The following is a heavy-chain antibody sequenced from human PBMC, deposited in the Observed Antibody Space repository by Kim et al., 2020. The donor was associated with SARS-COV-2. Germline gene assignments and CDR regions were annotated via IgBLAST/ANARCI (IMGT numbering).Heavy chain of an antibody. D-gene: IGHD3-10*01. Sequence: GGSLRLSCAASRFTFSSYSMNWVRQAPGKGLEWVSSISSSSSYKYYADSVKGRFTISRDNAKNSLYLQMNSLRAEDTAVYYCARGSFYVSGMVPDYFDYWGQGTLVTASS. CDR2: ISSSSSYK. V-gene: IGHV3-21*01. J-gene: IGHJ4*02. CDR3: ARGSFYVSGMVPDYFDY. CDR1: RFTFSSYS.